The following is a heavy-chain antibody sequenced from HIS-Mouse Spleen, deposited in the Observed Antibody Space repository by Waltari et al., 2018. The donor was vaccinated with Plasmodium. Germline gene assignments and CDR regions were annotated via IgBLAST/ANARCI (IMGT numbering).Heavy chain of an antibody. Sequence: EVQLVESGGGLVQPGGSLRLSCSASGFTFCSYWMSWVRQAPGKGREWVANIKQDGSEKYYVDSVKGRFTISRDNAKNSLYLQMNSLRAEDTAVYYCASSWYWYFDLWGRGTLVTVSS. J-gene: IGHJ2*01. V-gene: IGHV3-7*01. CDR3: ASSWYWYFDL. D-gene: IGHD6-13*01. CDR1: GFTFCSYW. CDR2: IKQDGSEK.